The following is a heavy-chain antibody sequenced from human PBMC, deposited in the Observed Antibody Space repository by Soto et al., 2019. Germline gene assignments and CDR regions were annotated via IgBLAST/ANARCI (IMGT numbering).Heavy chain of an antibody. CDR3: ARGQYSTSPNYYYYGMDV. V-gene: IGHV3-21*01. CDR2: ISSSSYI. D-gene: IGHD6-6*01. Sequence: PGGSLRLSCAASGFTFSSYSMNWVRQAPGKGLEWVSSISSSSYIYYADSVKGRFTISRDNAKNSLYLQMNSLRAEDTAVYYCARGQYSTSPNYYYYGMDVWGQGTTVTVSS. J-gene: IGHJ6*02. CDR1: GFTFSSYS.